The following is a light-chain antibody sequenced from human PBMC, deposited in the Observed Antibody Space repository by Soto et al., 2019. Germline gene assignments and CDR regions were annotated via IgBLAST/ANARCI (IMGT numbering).Light chain of an antibody. V-gene: IGKV3-11*01. CDR2: DTS. CDR3: QQFGSSLP. CDR1: QSVDSY. Sequence: LTQSPAILSLSPGEKATLSCTASQSVDSYMAWYQQRPGQPPRLLIHDTSHRASGVPARFRGSGSGTDFTLTITSLEPEDFAVYYCQQFGSSLPFGGGTKVEIK. J-gene: IGKJ4*01.